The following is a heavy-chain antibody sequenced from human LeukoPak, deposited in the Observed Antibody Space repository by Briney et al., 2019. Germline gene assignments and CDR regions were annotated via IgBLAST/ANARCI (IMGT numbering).Heavy chain of an antibody. Sequence: GGSLRLSCAASGFTFSSYAMSWVRQAPGKGLEWVSAISGSGGSTYYADSVKGRFTISRDNSKNTLYLQMNSLSAEDTAVYYCAKVGIVVVPAAADYFDYWGQGTLVTVSS. CDR3: AKVGIVVVPAAADYFDY. CDR1: GFTFSSYA. J-gene: IGHJ4*02. D-gene: IGHD2-2*01. V-gene: IGHV3-23*01. CDR2: ISGSGGST.